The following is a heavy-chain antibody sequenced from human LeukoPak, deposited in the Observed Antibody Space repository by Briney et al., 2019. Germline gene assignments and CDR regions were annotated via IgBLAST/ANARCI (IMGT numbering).Heavy chain of an antibody. V-gene: IGHV1-2*02. CDR2: ITPSGAT. Sequence: ASVKVSCKASGYTFTNYAMHWVRQVPGQGLEWMGWITPSGATNYPQKFQGRVAITRDTCITTAYMDLSRLTSDDTAVYYCARDRYGDGFAHFDYWGQGALVTVSS. CDR3: ARDRYGDGFAHFDY. D-gene: IGHD5-24*01. CDR1: GYTFTNYA. J-gene: IGHJ4*02.